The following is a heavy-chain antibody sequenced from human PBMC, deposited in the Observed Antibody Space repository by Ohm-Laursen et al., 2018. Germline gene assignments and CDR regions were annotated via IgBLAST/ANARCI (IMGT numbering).Heavy chain of an antibody. D-gene: IGHD2-15*01. Sequence: SETLSLTCAVYGGAFSGYYWSWIRQPPGKGLEWIGEINHSGSTNYNPSLKSRVTISVDTSKNQFSLKLSSVTAADTAVYYCARSGGMFWFDPWGQGTLVTVSS. CDR3: ARSGGMFWFDP. CDR2: INHSGST. J-gene: IGHJ5*02. V-gene: IGHV4-34*01. CDR1: GGAFSGYY.